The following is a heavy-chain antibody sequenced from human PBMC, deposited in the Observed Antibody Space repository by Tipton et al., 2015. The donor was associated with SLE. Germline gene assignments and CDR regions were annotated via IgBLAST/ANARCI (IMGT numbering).Heavy chain of an antibody. CDR2: FHHKGSS. CDR3: ARDTDRGSSAYAGAFDF. J-gene: IGHJ3*01. CDR1: GYSISSGYY. V-gene: IGHV4-38-2*02. D-gene: IGHD3-22*01. Sequence: TLSLTCSVTGYSISSGYYWGWIRQPSGRGLEWIGSFHHKGSSYYSPSLGSRVTISGDTSRNQFSLTLSSVTAADTAVYYCARDTDRGSSAYAGAFDFWGQGTVVTVSS.